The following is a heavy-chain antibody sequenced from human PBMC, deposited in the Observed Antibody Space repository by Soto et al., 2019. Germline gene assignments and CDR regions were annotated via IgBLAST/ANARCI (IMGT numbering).Heavy chain of an antibody. J-gene: IGHJ6*02. CDR2: INPNSGGT. V-gene: IGHV1-2*04. D-gene: IGHD2-2*02. Sequence: ASVKVSCKASGYTFTGYYMHWVRQAPGQGLEWMGWINPNSGGTNYAQKFQGWVTMTRDTSISTAYMELSRLRSDDTAVYYCARASYCSSTSCYTVIYGMDVWG. CDR3: ARASYCSSTSCYTVIYGMDV. CDR1: GYTFTGYY.